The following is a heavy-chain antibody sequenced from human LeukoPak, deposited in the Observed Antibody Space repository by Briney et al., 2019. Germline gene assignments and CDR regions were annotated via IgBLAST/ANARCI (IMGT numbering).Heavy chain of an antibody. D-gene: IGHD6-19*01. CDR2: ISTYNGDT. CDR1: GYTFTSYG. V-gene: IGHV1-18*01. CDR3: ATSGWYRGSYYYYGMDV. Sequence: ASVTVSCKASGYTFTSYGISWVRQAPGQGLEWMGWISTYNGDTNYAQKLQGRVTMTTDTSTNTAYMELSSLRSEDTAVYYCATSGWYRGSYYYYGMDVWGQGTTVTVSS. J-gene: IGHJ6*02.